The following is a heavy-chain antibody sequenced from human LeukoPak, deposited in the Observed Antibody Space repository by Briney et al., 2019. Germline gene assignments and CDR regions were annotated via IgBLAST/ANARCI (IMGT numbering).Heavy chain of an antibody. CDR3: AKSQINAYCSAGSCSIFDY. Sequence: GGSLRLSSAASGFTLSSYSMNWVRQAPGKGMEWVSAITGRGSNVYYADSVKGRFTISSDNSQNTLSLQMSSLRSEHTAIYSCAKSQINAYCSAGSCSIFDYWGQGTLVTVAS. CDR1: GFTLSSYS. V-gene: IGHV3-23*01. CDR2: ITGRGSNV. J-gene: IGHJ4*02. D-gene: IGHD2-15*01.